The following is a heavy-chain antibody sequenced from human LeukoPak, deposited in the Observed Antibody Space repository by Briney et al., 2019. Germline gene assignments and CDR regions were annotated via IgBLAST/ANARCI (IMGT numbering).Heavy chain of an antibody. Sequence: GGSLRLSCAASGFTFSSYEMNWVRQAPGKGLEWVSYISSSGSTIYYADSVKGRFTISRDNAKNSLYLQMNSLRAEDTAVYYCARVNTMIVVVMLDYWGQGTLVTVFS. CDR1: GFTFSSYE. V-gene: IGHV3-48*03. D-gene: IGHD3-22*01. CDR3: ARVNTMIVVVMLDY. CDR2: ISSSGSTI. J-gene: IGHJ4*02.